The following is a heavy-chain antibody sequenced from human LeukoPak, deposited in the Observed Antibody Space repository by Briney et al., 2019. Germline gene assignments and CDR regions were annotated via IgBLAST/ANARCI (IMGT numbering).Heavy chain of an antibody. D-gene: IGHD3-9*01. J-gene: IGHJ4*02. CDR3: ARQGGIRYFDWCVDY. CDR1: GFTFDDYG. V-gene: IGHV3-20*04. Sequence: PGGSLRLSCAASGFTFDDYGMSWVRQAPGKGLEWVSGISWNGGRIGYADSVKGRFTISRDNTKNSLYLQMNSLRAEDTAVYYCARQGGIRYFDWCVDYWGQGTLVTVSS. CDR2: ISWNGGRI.